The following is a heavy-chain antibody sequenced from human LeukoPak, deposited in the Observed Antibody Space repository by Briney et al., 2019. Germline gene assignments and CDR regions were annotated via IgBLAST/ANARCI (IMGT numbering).Heavy chain of an antibody. CDR2: INQDGSEK. CDR1: GFTFSSYW. D-gene: IGHD1-1*01. Sequence: GGSLRLSCAASGFTFSSYWMSWVRQAPGKGLEWVANINQDGSEKFYVDSVKGRFTISRDNANNSLYLHLHSLRADDTSVYYCARTGEGWYFDLWGRGTLVTVSS. CDR3: ARTGEGWYFDL. V-gene: IGHV3-7*01. J-gene: IGHJ2*01.